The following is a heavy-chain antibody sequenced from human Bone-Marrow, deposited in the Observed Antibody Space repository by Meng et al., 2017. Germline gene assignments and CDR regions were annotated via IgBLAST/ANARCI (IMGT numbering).Heavy chain of an antibody. CDR2: ISAYNGNT. CDR3: ARDPHYYDSSGYFPFDY. V-gene: IGHV1-18*01. J-gene: IGHJ4*02. CDR1: GYSFTSDG. D-gene: IGHD3-22*01. Sequence: VQRVLSGDEVKKPQASVHVSCKSSGYSFTSDGISWVRQAPGQGIAWMGWISAYNGNTNYAQKLQGRVTMTTDTSTSTAYMGLRSLRYDDTAVYYCARDPHYYDSSGYFPFDYWGQGPLVTVSS.